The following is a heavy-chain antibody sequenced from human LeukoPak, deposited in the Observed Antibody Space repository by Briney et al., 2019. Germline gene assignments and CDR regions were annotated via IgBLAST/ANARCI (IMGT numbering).Heavy chain of an antibody. D-gene: IGHD2-8*01. V-gene: IGHV3-53*01. CDR1: GFTVSSNC. CDR3: ARDPGLMDVRGAFDI. CDR2: IYSGGST. J-gene: IGHJ3*02. Sequence: PGGSLRLSCAASGFTVSSNCMSWVRQAPGKGLEWVSVIYSGGSTYYADSVKGRFTISRDNSKSTLYLQMNSLRAEDTAVYYCARDPGLMDVRGAFDIWGQGTMVTVSS.